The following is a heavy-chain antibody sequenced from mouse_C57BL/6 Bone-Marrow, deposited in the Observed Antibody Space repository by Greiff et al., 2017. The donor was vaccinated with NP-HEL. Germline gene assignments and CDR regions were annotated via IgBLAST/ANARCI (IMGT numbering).Heavy chain of an antibody. D-gene: IGHD2-10*01. Sequence: VKLQQPGAELVKPGASVKLSCKASGYTFTSYWMHWVKQRPGQGLEWIGMIHPNSGSTNYNEKFKSKATLTVDKSSSTAYMQLSSLTSEDSAVYYCARSYPYYFDYWGQGTTLTVSS. CDR2: IHPNSGST. J-gene: IGHJ2*01. CDR1: GYTFTSYW. CDR3: ARSYPYYFDY. V-gene: IGHV1-64*01.